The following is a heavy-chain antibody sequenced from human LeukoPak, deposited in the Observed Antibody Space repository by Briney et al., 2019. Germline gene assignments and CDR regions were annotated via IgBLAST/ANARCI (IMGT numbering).Heavy chain of an antibody. J-gene: IGHJ6*02. Sequence: GGSLRLSCTGSGFMFSGYGMYWVRQAPGKGLEWVALISYDGRKRFYADSVKGRFTISRDNSKSASVLEMNSLRVEDTAVYYCAKDYQSAPPVGMDAWGHGTKVTVSS. V-gene: IGHV3-30*18. CDR3: AKDYQSAPPVGMDA. D-gene: IGHD3-16*02. CDR1: GFMFSGYG. CDR2: ISYDGRKR.